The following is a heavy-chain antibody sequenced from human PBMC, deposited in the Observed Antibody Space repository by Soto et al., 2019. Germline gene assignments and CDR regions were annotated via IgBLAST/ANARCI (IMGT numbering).Heavy chain of an antibody. J-gene: IGHJ4*02. V-gene: IGHV1-69*02. CDR3: AGDIVATITGY. CDR1: GGTFSSYT. D-gene: IGHD5-12*01. Sequence: QVQLVQSGAEVKKPGSSVRVSCKASGGTFSSYTISWVRQAPGQGLEWMGRIIPILGIANYAQKFQGRVTITADKSTSTAYMELSSQRSEDTALYYCAGDIVATITGYWGQGTLVTVS. CDR2: IIPILGIA.